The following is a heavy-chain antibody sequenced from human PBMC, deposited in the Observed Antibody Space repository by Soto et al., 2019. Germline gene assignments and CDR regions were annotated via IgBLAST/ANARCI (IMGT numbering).Heavy chain of an antibody. CDR2: INAGNGNT. D-gene: IGHD3-16*01. CDR1: GYTFTSYA. V-gene: IGHV1-3*01. CDR3: ARERWPRLMFGGVMYFDY. Sequence: ASVKVSCKASGYTFTSYAMHWVRQAPGQRLEWMGWINAGNGNTKYSQKFQGRVTITRDTSASTAYMELSSLRSEDTAVYYCARERWPRLMFGGVMYFDYWGQGTLVTVSS. J-gene: IGHJ4*02.